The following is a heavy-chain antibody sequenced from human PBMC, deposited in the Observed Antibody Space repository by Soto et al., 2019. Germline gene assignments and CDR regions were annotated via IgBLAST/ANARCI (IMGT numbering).Heavy chain of an antibody. Sequence: PSETLSLTCTVSGGSISSYYWSWIRQSPGNGLEWIGYIYYSGSTNYNPSLKSRVTISVDTSKNQFSLKLSSVTAADTAVYYCASVSFGGPTLSHWGQGTLVTVSS. CDR2: IYYSGST. D-gene: IGHD3-16*01. CDR3: ASVSFGGPTLSH. J-gene: IGHJ4*02. CDR1: GGSISSYY. V-gene: IGHV4-59*01.